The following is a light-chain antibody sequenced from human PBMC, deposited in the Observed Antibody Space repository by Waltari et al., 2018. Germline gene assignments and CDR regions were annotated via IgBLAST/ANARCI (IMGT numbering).Light chain of an antibody. V-gene: IGLV1-47*01. Sequence: QSVLTQPPSASETPGQRVIISCSGTISHLGSNYLYWYQQLTGTAPKLLIYRNNQRPSGVPDRFSGSKSGTSASLAISGLRSEDEGVYYCASWDESHYVFGSGTRVTVV. CDR1: ISHLGSNY. CDR2: RNN. CDR3: ASWDESHYV. J-gene: IGLJ1*01.